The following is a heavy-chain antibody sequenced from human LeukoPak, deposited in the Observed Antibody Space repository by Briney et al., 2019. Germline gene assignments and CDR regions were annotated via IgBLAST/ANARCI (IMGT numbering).Heavy chain of an antibody. D-gene: IGHD3-3*01. Sequence: ASVKVSCKASGGTFSSYAISWVRQAPGQGLEWMGGIIPIFGTANYAQKFQGRVTITADESTSTAYMELSSLRSEDTAVYYCARDLSDYDFWSGYPPTQPYGMDVWGQGTKVTVSS. CDR1: GGTFSSYA. CDR2: IIPIFGTA. CDR3: ARDLSDYDFWSGYPPTQPYGMDV. V-gene: IGHV1-69*01. J-gene: IGHJ6*02.